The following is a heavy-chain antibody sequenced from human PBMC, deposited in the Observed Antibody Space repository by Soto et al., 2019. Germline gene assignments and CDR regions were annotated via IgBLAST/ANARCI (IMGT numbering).Heavy chain of an antibody. CDR1: GFIFSNYG. D-gene: IGHD4-17*01. Sequence: QVQLVESGGGVIEPGRSLRLSRAASGFIFSNYGMHWVRKAPGKGLERVAVVWYDGKNKFYADSVKGRFTISRDNSKNTLYLQMNSLRADDTAVYYCARVAPFDYGDYCYFDLWGRGTLVTVSS. CDR2: VWYDGKNK. V-gene: IGHV3-33*01. CDR3: ARVAPFDYGDYCYFDL. J-gene: IGHJ2*01.